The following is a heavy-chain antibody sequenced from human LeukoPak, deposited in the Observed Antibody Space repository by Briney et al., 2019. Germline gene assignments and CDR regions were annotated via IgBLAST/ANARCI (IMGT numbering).Heavy chain of an antibody. Sequence: SVKVSCKASGGTFSSYTISWVRQAPGQGLEWMGRIIPILGIANYAQKFQGRVTITADKSTSTAYMELSSLRSEDTAVYYCARVRTGESYYYYYYMDVWGKGTTVTVSS. V-gene: IGHV1-69*02. J-gene: IGHJ6*03. D-gene: IGHD7-27*01. CDR3: ARVRTGESYYYYYYMDV. CDR1: GGTFSSYT. CDR2: IIPILGIA.